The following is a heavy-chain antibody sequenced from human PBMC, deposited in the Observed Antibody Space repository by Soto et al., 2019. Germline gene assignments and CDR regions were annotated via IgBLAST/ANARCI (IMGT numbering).Heavy chain of an antibody. D-gene: IGHD4-4*01. CDR1: GFTFSSYG. CDR2: ISYDGSNK. CDR3: AKDLGNYERYNWFDP. Sequence: GGSLRLSCAASGFTFSSYGMHWVRQAPGKGLEWVAVISYDGSNKYYADSVKGRFTISRDNSKNTLYLQMNSLRAEDTAVYYCAKDLGNYERYNWFDPWGQGTLVTVSS. V-gene: IGHV3-30*18. J-gene: IGHJ5*02.